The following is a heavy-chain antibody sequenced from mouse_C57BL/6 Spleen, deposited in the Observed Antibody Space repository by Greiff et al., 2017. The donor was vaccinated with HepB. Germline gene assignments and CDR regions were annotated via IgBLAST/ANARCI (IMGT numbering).Heavy chain of an antibody. CDR1: GFTFSSYA. J-gene: IGHJ4*01. CDR3: ARVEYSNYAMDY. V-gene: IGHV5-4*03. Sequence: DVMLVESGGGLVKPGGSLKLSCAASGFTFSSYAMSWVRQTPEKRLEWVATISDGGSYTYYPDNVKGRFTISRDNAKNNLYLQMSHLKSEDTAMYYCARVEYSNYAMDYWGQGTSVTVSS. D-gene: IGHD2-5*01. CDR2: ISDGGSYT.